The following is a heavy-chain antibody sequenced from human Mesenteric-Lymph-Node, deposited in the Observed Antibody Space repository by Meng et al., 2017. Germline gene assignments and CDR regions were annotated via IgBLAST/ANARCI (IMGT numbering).Heavy chain of an antibody. Sequence: VQWCGAGRDLGEPSETRSLPWPVPGAPFDMGSNPGGGVRTPPGKGLGCIGYTYIGWSPYSTPPLKIRVSMAVDTSKNKFSLTLSSVTAADTAFYFCNAYTAGGGGLGSWGQGTLVTVSS. J-gene: IGHJ5*02. V-gene: IGHV4-30-4*01. CDR1: GAPFDMGSNP. D-gene: IGHD3-16*01. CDR2: TYIGWSP. CDR3: NAYTAGGGGLGS.